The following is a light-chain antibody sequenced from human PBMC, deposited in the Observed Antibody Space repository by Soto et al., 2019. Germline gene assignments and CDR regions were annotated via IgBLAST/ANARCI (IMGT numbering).Light chain of an antibody. J-gene: IGKJ1*01. CDR3: QQFGSSPWT. V-gene: IGKV3-20*01. CDR2: GAY. Sequence: ETVLTQSPGTLSLSPGERATLSCRASQSVSSSYLAWYQQKPGQAPRLLIYGAYNRATGIPDRFSGNGSGRDFSLTISRLEPEDFAVYYCQQFGSSPWTFGQGTKVDIK. CDR1: QSVSSSY.